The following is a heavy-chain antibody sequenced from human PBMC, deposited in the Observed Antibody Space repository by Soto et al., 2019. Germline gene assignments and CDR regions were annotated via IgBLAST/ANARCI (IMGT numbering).Heavy chain of an antibody. V-gene: IGHV4-61*05. D-gene: IGHD6-13*01. J-gene: IGHJ4*02. CDR2: IYYSGST. Sequence: PSETLSLTCSVSGASIRSTSYYWGWIRQPPGKGLEWIGCIYYSGSTNYNPSLKSRVTISVDTSKNQFSLKLSSVTAADTAVYYCARAAMGGSSWPFDYWGQGTLVTVSS. CDR1: GASIRSTSYY. CDR3: ARAAMGGSSWPFDY.